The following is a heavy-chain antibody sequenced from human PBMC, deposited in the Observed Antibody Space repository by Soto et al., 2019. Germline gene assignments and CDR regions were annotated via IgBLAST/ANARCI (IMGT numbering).Heavy chain of an antibody. D-gene: IGHD3-10*01. V-gene: IGHV4-31*03. CDR1: GGSISSGGYY. J-gene: IGHJ4*02. Sequence: QVQLQESGPGLVKPSQTLSLTCTVSGGSISSGGYYWSWIRQHPGKGLEWIGYIYYSGSTYYKPSHKSRVTISVDTSKNQFSLKLSSVTAADTAVYYCAARFGESWIRRKLRDYWGQGTLVTVSS. CDR2: IYYSGST. CDR3: AARFGESWIRRKLRDY.